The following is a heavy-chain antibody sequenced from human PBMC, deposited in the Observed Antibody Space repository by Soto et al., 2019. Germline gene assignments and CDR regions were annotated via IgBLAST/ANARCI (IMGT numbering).Heavy chain of an antibody. V-gene: IGHV3-74*01. CDR2: INSDGSST. Sequence: PGGSLRLSCAASGFTFSSYWMHWVRQAPGKGLVWVSRINSDGSSTSYADSVKGRFTISRDNAKNTLYLQMNSLRAEDTAVYYCARGRPSSGSPKYNWFDPWGQGTLVTVSS. CDR3: ARGRPSSGSPKYNWFDP. CDR1: GFTFSSYW. J-gene: IGHJ5*02. D-gene: IGHD3-10*01.